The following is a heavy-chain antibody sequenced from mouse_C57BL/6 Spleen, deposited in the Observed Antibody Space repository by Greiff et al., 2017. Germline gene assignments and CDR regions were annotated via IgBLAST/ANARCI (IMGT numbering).Heavy chain of an antibody. D-gene: IGHD2-12*01. V-gene: IGHV1-55*01. CDR3: ARYYSNDVSYWYFDV. Sequence: QVQLQQPGAELVKPGASVQMSCKASGYTFTSYWINWVKQRPGQGLAWIGDIYPGSGSTNYNKKFKSKATLTVDTSASTAYMQLSSLTSEDSAVYYCARYYSNDVSYWYFDVWGTGTTVTVSS. CDR1: GYTFTSYW. CDR2: IYPGSGST. J-gene: IGHJ1*03.